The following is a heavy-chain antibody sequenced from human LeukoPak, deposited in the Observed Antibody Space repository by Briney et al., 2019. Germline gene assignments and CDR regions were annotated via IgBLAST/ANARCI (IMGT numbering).Heavy chain of an antibody. CDR3: ARDQEGFDY. J-gene: IGHJ4*02. CDR1: GFTFGGFW. V-gene: IGHV3-7*03. Sequence: QSGGSLRLSCSASGFTFGGFWMSWVRQAPGKGLEWVANIKQAGTEKYYVDSVKGRFTISRDNAKNSLFLQINSLRAEDTAVYYCARDQEGFDYWGQGTLVTVSS. CDR2: IKQAGTEK.